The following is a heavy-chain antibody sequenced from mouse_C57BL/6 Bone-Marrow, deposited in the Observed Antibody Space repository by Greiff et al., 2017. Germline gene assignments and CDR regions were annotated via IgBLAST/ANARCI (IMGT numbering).Heavy chain of an antibody. CDR1: GYTFTDYY. CDR2: INPNNGGT. V-gene: IGHV1-26*01. J-gene: IGHJ4*01. Sequence: EVQLQQSGPELVKPGASVKISCKASGYTFTDYYMNWVKQSHGKSLEWIGDINPNNGGTSYNQKLKGKATLTVDKSSSPAYMELRSLNSEDSAVFYCVRWSICDEYDGGVRYAVDYWGQGTSVTVAS. CDR3: VRWSICDEYDGGVRYAVDY. D-gene: IGHD2-4*01.